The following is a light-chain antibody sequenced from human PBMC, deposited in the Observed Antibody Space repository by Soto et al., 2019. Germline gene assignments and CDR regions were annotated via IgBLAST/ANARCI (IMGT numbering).Light chain of an antibody. V-gene: IGLV2-14*01. CDR2: EVS. J-gene: IGLJ1*01. CDR3: SSYTSSSFYV. CDR1: SSDVGGYNY. Sequence: QSALTQPASVSGSPGQSITISCTGTSSDVGGYNYVSWYQQHPGKAPKLMIYEVSNRPSGVSNRFSGSKSGNTASLTISGLQAEDEDDYYCSSYTSSSFYVFGTGTKLTVL.